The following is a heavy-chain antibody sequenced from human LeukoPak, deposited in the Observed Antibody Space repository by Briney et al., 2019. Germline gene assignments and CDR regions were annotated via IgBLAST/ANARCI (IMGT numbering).Heavy chain of an antibody. CDR2: ISGSGGST. CDR1: GFTFSSYA. D-gene: IGHD6-13*01. CDR3: VKDQKPYIAAAGDY. J-gene: IGHJ4*02. V-gene: IGHV3-23*01. Sequence: QPGGSLRLSCAASGFTFSSYAMSWVRQAPGKGLEWVSAISGSGGSTHYADSVKGRFTISRDNSKNTLYLQVNSLRAEDTAVYYCVKDQKPYIAAAGDYWGQGTLVTVSS.